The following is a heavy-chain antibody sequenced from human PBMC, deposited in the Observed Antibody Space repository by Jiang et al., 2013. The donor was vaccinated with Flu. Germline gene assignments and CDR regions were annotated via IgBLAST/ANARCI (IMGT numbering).Heavy chain of an antibody. CDR1: GFTFSDYS. D-gene: IGHD6-19*01. CDR3: ARDESSGLPDY. Sequence: VEVWGRAVVQPERSLRLSCAASGFTFSDYSMHWVRQAPGRGLEWVALISYDGTNTLYADSVRGRFTISRDNSKNTMSLQMNSLTSDDTAVYYCARDESSGLPDYWGQGTLVAVSS. V-gene: IGHV3-30*04. CDR2: ISYDGTNT. J-gene: IGHJ4*02.